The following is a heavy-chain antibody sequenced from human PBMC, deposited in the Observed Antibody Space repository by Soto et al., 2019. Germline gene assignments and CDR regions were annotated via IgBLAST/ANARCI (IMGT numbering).Heavy chain of an antibody. CDR1: GGSISSGDYY. J-gene: IGHJ4*02. V-gene: IGHV4-30-4*01. Sequence: QVQLQESGPGLVKPSQTLSLTCTVSGGSISSGDYYWSWIRKPPGKGLEWIGYIYYSGSTYYNPSLKIRVTISVDTSKNQFSLKLSSVTAADTAVYYCARFGNSSGYVFDYWGQGTLVTVSS. CDR2: IYYSGST. CDR3: ARFGNSSGYVFDY. D-gene: IGHD3-22*01.